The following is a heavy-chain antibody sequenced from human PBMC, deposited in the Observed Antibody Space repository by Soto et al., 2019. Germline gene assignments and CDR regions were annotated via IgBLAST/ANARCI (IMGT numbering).Heavy chain of an antibody. J-gene: IGHJ4*02. Sequence: GGSLRLSCAASGFTFSSYGMHWVRQAPGKGLEWVAVIWYDGSNKYYADSVKGRFTISRDNSKNTLYLQMNSLRAEDTAVYYCARDGYDYGDYVGYWGQGTLVTVSS. CDR1: GFTFSSYG. CDR2: IWYDGSNK. CDR3: ARDGYDYGDYVGY. D-gene: IGHD4-17*01. V-gene: IGHV3-33*01.